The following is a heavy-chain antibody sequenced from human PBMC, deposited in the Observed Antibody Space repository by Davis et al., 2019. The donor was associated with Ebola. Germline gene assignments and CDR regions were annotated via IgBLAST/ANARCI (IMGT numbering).Heavy chain of an antibody. D-gene: IGHD4/OR15-4a*01. Sequence: QKFQGRVTMTTDTSTSTAYMEVRSLRSDDTAVFYCVRDQFGAFDYWGQGTLVTVSS. CDR3: VRDQFGAFDY. V-gene: IGHV1-18*01. J-gene: IGHJ4*02.